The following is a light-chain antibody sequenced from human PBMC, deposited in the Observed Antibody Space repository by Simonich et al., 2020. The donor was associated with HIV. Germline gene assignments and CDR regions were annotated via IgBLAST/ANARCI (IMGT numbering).Light chain of an antibody. CDR3: HQYNNWPLF. V-gene: IGKV3-15*01. CDR2: GAS. J-gene: IGKJ2*01. CDR1: QSVGSN. Sequence: EIVMTQSPATLSVSPGKRATLSGRASQSVGSNLVWYHQQPGQAPRLLIYGASTRATGIPARFSGSGYGTEFTLTISSMQSEDFAVYYCHQYNNWPLFFGQGTKLEIK.